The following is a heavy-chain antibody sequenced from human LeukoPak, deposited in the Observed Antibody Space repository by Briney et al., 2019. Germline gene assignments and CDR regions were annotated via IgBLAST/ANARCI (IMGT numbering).Heavy chain of an antibody. V-gene: IGHV1-2*02. J-gene: IGHJ6*04. CDR1: GYTFTGYY. D-gene: IGHD2-15*01. Sequence: ASVKVSCKASGYTFTGYYMHWVRQAPGQGLEWMGWINPNSGGTKYAQKFQGRVTMTRDTSISTAYMELISLRSDDTAVYYCARAEAIDYWGKGTTVTVSS. CDR2: INPNSGGT. CDR3: ARAEAIDY.